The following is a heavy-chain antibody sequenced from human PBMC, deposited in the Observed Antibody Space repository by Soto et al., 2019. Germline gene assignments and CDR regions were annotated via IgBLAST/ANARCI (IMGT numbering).Heavy chain of an antibody. V-gene: IGHV1-8*01. J-gene: IGHJ4*02. CDR1: GYTFTRFY. CDR3: ARRKERSGPYYLDS. D-gene: IGHD6-25*01. Sequence: ASVKVSCKASGYTFTRFYMHWVRQAIGQGLEWMGWMNPNTGNTGYEQKFQGRVTMTRNTSMGTAYMELSSLTSEDTAVYYCARRKERSGPYYLDSWGQGTLVTVSS. CDR2: MNPNTGNT.